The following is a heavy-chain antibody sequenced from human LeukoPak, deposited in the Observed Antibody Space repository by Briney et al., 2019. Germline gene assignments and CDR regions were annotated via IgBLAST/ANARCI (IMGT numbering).Heavy chain of an antibody. J-gene: IGHJ4*02. Sequence: LAGGSLRLSCAASGFTFSSYAMHWVRQAPGKGLEWVAVISYDGSNKYYADSVKGRFTISRDNSKNTLYLQMNSLRAEDTAVYYCAKDHLRRYCSSTSCSFDYWGQGTLVTVSS. CDR2: ISYDGSNK. CDR3: AKDHLRRYCSSTSCSFDY. D-gene: IGHD2-2*01. CDR1: GFTFSSYA. V-gene: IGHV3-30-3*01.